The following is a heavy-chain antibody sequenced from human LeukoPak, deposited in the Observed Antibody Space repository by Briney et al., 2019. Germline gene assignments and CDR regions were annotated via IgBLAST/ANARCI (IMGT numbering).Heavy chain of an antibody. Sequence: GGSLRLSCAASGFTFTNYWMSWVRQAPGRGLEWVANIRPDGGEKYYVDSVKGRFTISRDDAKQSMYLQMNSLRVDDTGVYYCARDIYYMDVWGKGTTVTVSS. CDR1: GFTFTNYW. CDR3: ARDIYYMDV. CDR2: IRPDGGEK. V-gene: IGHV3-7*01. J-gene: IGHJ6*03.